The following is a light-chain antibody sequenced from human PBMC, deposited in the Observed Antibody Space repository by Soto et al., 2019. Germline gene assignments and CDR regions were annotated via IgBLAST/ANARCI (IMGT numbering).Light chain of an antibody. Sequence: QSVLTQPASVSGSPGKSIAISCTGSSSDVGGYKFVSWYRQHPGKVPQLLIYEATKRPAGVSHRFSGSKSDNTASLTISGLQSEDEADYFCCSYAGRSIYVFGTGTKVTVL. CDR2: EAT. J-gene: IGLJ1*01. CDR1: SSDVGGYKF. CDR3: CSYAGRSIYV. V-gene: IGLV2-23*01.